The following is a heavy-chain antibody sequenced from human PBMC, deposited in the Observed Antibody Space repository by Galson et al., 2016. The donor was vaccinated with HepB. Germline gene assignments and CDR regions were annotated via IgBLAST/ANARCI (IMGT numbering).Heavy chain of an antibody. Sequence: SVKVSCKASGYTFTSYTMRWVRQAPGQRLEWMGWINVGNGNTRISQKFRGSVTLTRDTSASTAYMELGSRRSEDTAVCYCAREPPAARKDLDYWGQGTLVTVSS. CDR3: AREPPAARKDLDY. V-gene: IGHV1-3*01. CDR2: INVGNGNT. D-gene: IGHD6-6*01. J-gene: IGHJ4*02. CDR1: GYTFTSYT.